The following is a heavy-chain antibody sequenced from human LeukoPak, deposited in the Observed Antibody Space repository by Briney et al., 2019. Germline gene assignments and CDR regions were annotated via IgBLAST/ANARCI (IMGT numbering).Heavy chain of an antibody. CDR3: ARVRGCSSTSCSPHYYYYMDV. CDR1: GGSISSHY. J-gene: IGHJ6*03. Sequence: IPSETLSLTCTVSGGSISSHYWSWIRQPAGKGLEWIGCIYSSGSTNYNPSLKSRVTMSVDTSKNQFSLRLSSVTAADTAIYYCARVRGCSSTSCSPHYYYYMDVWGKGTTVTVSS. V-gene: IGHV4-4*07. CDR2: IYSSGST. D-gene: IGHD2-2*01.